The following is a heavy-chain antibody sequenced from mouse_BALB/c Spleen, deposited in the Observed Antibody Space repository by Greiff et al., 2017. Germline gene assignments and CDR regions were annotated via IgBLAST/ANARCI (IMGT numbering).Heavy chain of an antibody. CDR1: SYTFTDYA. Sequence: VQLQQSGPELVRPGVSVKISCKGSSYTFTDYAMYWVKQSHAKSLEWFGVISTYYGNTNYNQKFKGKATMTVDKSSSTVSMELARLTSEDSAVYYVARYEGTNYFDYGGQGTTPTVSS. CDR3: ARYEGTNYFDY. J-gene: IGHJ2*01. D-gene: IGHD2-12*01. V-gene: IGHV1-67*01. CDR2: ISTYYGNT.